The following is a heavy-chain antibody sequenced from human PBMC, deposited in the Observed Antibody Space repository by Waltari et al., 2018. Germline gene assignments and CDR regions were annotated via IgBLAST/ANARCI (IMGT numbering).Heavy chain of an antibody. Sequence: QVQLVQSGAEVKKPGASVKVSCKASGYTFTGYYMHWVRQAPGQGLEWMGWINPNSGDTNYAQKFQGRVTMTRDTSISTAYMELSRLGSDDTAVYYCARGVDIVGPNFDYWARERWSPSPQ. J-gene: IGHJ4*02. D-gene: IGHD5-12*01. CDR2: INPNSGDT. V-gene: IGHV1-2*02. CDR1: GYTFTGYY. CDR3: ARGVDIVGPNFDY.